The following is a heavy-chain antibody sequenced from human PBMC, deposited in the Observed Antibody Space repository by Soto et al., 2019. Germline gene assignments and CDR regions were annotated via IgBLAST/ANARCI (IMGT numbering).Heavy chain of an antibody. CDR2: INYSSTT. CDR3: ARDKATTPNGFDI. J-gene: IGHJ3*02. CDR1: GASLSGHY. D-gene: IGHD5-12*01. Sequence: PSETLSLTCTVYGASLSGHYRSWIRQPPGKGLEWIGEINYSSTTNYNPSLKSRVTVSLDASKNHFSLNLNSVAAADTAVYYCARDKATTPNGFDIWGQGTMVT. V-gene: IGHV4-34*01.